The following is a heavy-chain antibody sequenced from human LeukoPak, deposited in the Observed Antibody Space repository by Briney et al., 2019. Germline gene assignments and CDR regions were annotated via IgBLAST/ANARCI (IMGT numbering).Heavy chain of an antibody. J-gene: IGHJ4*02. CDR3: ARDVQRGYSYGSLQFDY. CDR2: IWYDGSNK. D-gene: IGHD5-18*01. CDR1: GFTFSSYG. V-gene: IGHV3-33*01. Sequence: GGSLRLSCAASGFTFSSYGMHWVRQAPGKGLEWVAVIWYDGSNKYYADSVKGRFTISRDNSKNTLYLQMNSLRAEDTAVYYCARDVQRGYSYGSLQFDYWGQGTLVTVSS.